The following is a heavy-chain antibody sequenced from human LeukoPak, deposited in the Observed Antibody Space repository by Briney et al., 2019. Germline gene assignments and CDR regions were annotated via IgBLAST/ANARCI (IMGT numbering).Heavy chain of an antibody. CDR1: GGSFINYA. CDR2: IIPMFVTA. D-gene: IGHD5-24*01. J-gene: IGHJ4*02. V-gene: IGHV1-69*13. Sequence: SVKVSCKASGGSFINYAISWVRQAPGQGLEWMGGIIPMFVTANYAQKFQGRVTITADESTSTAYMELSSLRSEDTAVYYCAREGRDGYNNEHLFDYWGQGTLVTVSS. CDR3: AREGRDGYNNEHLFDY.